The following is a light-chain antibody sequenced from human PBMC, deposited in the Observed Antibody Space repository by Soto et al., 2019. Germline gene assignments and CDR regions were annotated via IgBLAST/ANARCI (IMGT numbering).Light chain of an antibody. CDR3: QPYNNWPLT. Sequence: EILMTQSPATLSVSPGERATVSCRASQSVSSNLAWYQQKPGQAPRLLIYGASTRATGVPTRFSGSRSGAEFTLTINSLQSEDFAVYYCQPYNNWPLTFGGGTKVDIK. V-gene: IGKV3-15*01. J-gene: IGKJ4*01. CDR2: GAS. CDR1: QSVSSN.